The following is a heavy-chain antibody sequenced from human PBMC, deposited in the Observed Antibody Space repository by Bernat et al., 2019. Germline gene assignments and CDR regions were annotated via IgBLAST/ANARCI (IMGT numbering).Heavy chain of an antibody. D-gene: IGHD6-13*01. CDR2: ISSSSSYI. CDR3: ARDFGRCTGIAAAGPDY. Sequence: EVQLVVSGGGLVKPGGSLRLSCAASGFTSSSYSMNWVRQAPGQGLEWVSSISSSSSYIYYADPVKGRFTISRGNATNSLYLQRSSLRAEDTAVYYCARDFGRCTGIAAAGPDYWGQGTLVTVSS. J-gene: IGHJ4*02. V-gene: IGHV3-21*01. CDR1: GFTSSSYS.